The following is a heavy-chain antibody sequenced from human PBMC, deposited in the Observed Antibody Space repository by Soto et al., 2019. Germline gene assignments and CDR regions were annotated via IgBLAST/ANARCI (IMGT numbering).Heavy chain of an antibody. CDR3: AHNYWFDP. CDR2: ISGSDGST. Sequence: EVQLLESGGGLVQPGGSLRLSCAASGFTFSSYAMSWVRQAPGKGLEWVSAISGSDGSTYYADSVKGRFTISRDNSRNTLYVQMNSLRAEDTAVYYCAHNYWFDPWGQGTLVTVSS. CDR1: GFTFSSYA. J-gene: IGHJ5*02. V-gene: IGHV3-23*01.